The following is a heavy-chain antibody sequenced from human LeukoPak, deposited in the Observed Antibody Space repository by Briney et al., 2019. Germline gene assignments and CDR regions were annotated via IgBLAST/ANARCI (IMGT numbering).Heavy chain of an antibody. J-gene: IGHJ4*02. CDR1: GYTFTGYY. D-gene: IGHD3-10*01. CDR2: INPNSGGT. CDR3: ARVYGSALYYFDY. V-gene: IGHV1-2*02. Sequence: ASVKVSCEASGYTFTGYYMHWVRQAPGQGLEWMGWINPNSGGTNYAQKFQGRVTMTRDTSISTAYMELSRLRSDDTAVYYCARVYGSALYYFDYWGQGTLVTVSS.